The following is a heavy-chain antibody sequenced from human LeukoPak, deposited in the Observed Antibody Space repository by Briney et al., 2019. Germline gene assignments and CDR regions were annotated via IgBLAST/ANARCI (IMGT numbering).Heavy chain of an antibody. J-gene: IGHJ6*03. CDR1: GYTFTSYY. CDR2: INPSGGST. CDR3: ARDLLIPPATIFGEPPPNYYMDV. V-gene: IGHV1-46*01. Sequence: ASVKVSCKASGYTFTSYYMHWVRQAPGQGLEWMGIINPSGGSTSYAQKFQGGVTMTRDMSTSTVYMELSSLRSEDTAVYYCARDLLIPPATIFGEPPPNYYMDVWGKGTTVTVTS. D-gene: IGHD3-3*01.